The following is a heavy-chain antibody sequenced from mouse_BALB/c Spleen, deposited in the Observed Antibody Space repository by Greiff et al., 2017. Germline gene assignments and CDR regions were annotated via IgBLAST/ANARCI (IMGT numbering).Heavy chain of an antibody. CDR1: GYSITSDYA. D-gene: IGHD3-1*01. V-gene: IGHV3-2*02. CDR2: ISYSGST. J-gene: IGHJ2*01. Sequence: EVQLQESGPGLVKPSQSLSLTCTVTGYSITSDYAWNWIRQFPGNKLEWMGYISYSGSTSYNPSLKSRISITRDTSKNQFFLQLNSVTTEDTATYYCARRRARGDYYFDYWGQGTTLTVSS. CDR3: ARRRARGDYYFDY.